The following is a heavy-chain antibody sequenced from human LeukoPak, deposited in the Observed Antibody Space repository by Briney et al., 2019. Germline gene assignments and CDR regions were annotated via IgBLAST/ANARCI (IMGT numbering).Heavy chain of an antibody. CDR1: GGTFSTYT. V-gene: IGHV1-69*04. J-gene: IGHJ5*02. CDR3: ARDGRPQVAPAVIHGWFDP. CDR2: IIPMLGIA. Sequence: SVKVSCKASGGTFSTYTISWVRQAPGQGLEWMGRIIPMLGIANYAQKFQGRVTISADKFTSTAYLALSSLRSEDTAVYYCARDGRPQVAPAVIHGWFDPWGQGTLVTVSS. D-gene: IGHD2-2*01.